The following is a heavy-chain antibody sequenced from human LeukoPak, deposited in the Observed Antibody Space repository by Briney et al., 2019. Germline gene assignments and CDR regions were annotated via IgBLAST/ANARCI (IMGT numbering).Heavy chain of an antibody. CDR3: AKDPFRGYCSGGTCFSNPYYFGS. D-gene: IGHD2-15*01. CDR1: GFTFSNYA. Sequence: GGSLRLSCAASGFTFSNYAMNWVRQAPGKGLEWVSTIIETGGTYFYADSVKGRFTISRDNSKNTLYLQMNSLRAEDTAVYYCAKDPFRGYCSGGTCFSNPYYFGSWGQGTLVTVSS. V-gene: IGHV3-23*01. J-gene: IGHJ4*02. CDR2: IIETGGTY.